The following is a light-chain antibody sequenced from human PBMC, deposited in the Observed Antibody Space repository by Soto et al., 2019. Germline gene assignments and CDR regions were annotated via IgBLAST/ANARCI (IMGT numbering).Light chain of an antibody. J-gene: IGKJ1*01. V-gene: IGKV1-5*01. Sequence: DIQLTQSPSTLSASVGDRVTITCRASQSVGSWLAWYQQRPGKAPRLLIYDASSLDSGGPARFSGSGSGTEFTLTVSSRQPDDVATYYCQQYDDYSWKTFGQGTKV. CDR1: QSVGSW. CDR3: QQYDDYSWKT. CDR2: DAS.